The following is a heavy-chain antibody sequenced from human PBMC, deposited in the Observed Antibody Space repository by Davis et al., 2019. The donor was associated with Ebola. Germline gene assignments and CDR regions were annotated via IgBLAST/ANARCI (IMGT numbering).Heavy chain of an antibody. D-gene: IGHD3-22*01. CDR1: GFTFSDYW. J-gene: IGHJ6*03. V-gene: IGHV3-74*01. CDR2: INTDGSRT. Sequence: HTWGSLRLSCAASGFTFSDYWMHWVRHAPGKGLVWVSRINTDGSRTSYADSVKGRFTISRDNAKNTLYLQMNRLRVEDTAVYYCAKGGRADSSGQGYYYYYMDVWGKGTTVTVSS. CDR3: AKGGRADSSGQGYYYYYMDV.